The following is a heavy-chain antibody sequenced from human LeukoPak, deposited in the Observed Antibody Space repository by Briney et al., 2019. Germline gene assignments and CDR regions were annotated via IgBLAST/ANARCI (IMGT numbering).Heavy chain of an antibody. V-gene: IGHV1-8*03. CDR3: ARGRWPYYYDSNGYYSDY. Sequence: ASVKVSCKASGYTFTCYYMHWVRQAPGQGLEWMGWMNPNSGNTGYAQKFQGRVTITRNTSISTAYMELSSLRSEDTAVYYCARGRWPYYYDSNGYYSDYWGQGTLVTVPS. CDR2: MNPNSGNT. D-gene: IGHD3-22*01. CDR1: GYTFTCYY. J-gene: IGHJ4*02.